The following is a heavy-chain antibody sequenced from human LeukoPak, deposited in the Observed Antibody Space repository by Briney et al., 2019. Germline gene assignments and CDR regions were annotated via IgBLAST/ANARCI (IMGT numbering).Heavy chain of an antibody. CDR2: IIPIFGTA. Sequence: ASVTVSCKASGGTFSSYAISWVRQAPGQGLEWMGGIIPIFGTANYAQKFQGRVTITADESTSTAYMELSSLRSENTAVYDCAREVGGTMVRGVNWFDPWGQGTLVTVSS. CDR1: GGTFSSYA. CDR3: AREVGGTMVRGVNWFDP. D-gene: IGHD3-10*01. V-gene: IGHV1-69*13. J-gene: IGHJ5*02.